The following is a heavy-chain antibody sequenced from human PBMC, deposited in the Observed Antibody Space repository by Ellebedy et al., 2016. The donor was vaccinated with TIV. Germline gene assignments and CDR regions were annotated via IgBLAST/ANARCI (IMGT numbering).Heavy chain of an antibody. J-gene: IGHJ6*02. D-gene: IGHD3-16*01. V-gene: IGHV4-38-2*02. CDR1: GYSISSGYY. CDR2: IYHSGST. Sequence: SETLSLXCTVSGYSISSGYYWGWIRQPPGKGLDWIGNIYHSGSTYYNPSLRSRVTLSLDRSKNQVSLELSSVTAADTAVYYCARTDLRYGMDVWGQGTTVTVSS. CDR3: ARTDLRYGMDV.